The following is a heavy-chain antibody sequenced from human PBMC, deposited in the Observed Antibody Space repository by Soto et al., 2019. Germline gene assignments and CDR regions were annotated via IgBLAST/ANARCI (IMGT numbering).Heavy chain of an antibody. CDR1: GGSISSHY. J-gene: IGHJ6*02. D-gene: IGHD1-26*01. V-gene: IGHV4-59*11. Sequence: SETLSLTCTVSGGSISSHYWTWIRQPPGKGLEWIGYIYYSGRTNYNPSLKSRVTISVDTSKNHLSLKMTSVTAADTAVYYCARDSGSSSFYYYGMDVWGQGTRVTVSS. CDR2: IYYSGRT. CDR3: ARDSGSSSFYYYGMDV.